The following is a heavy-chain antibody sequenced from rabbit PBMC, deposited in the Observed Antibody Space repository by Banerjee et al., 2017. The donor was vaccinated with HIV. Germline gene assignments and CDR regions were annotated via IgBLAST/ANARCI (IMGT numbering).Heavy chain of an antibody. V-gene: IGHV1S45*01. D-gene: IGHD1-1*01. CDR2: IYNGDGST. J-gene: IGHJ4*01. CDR1: GFSFSSSYY. CDR3: SRNLVDSGGYWNL. Sequence: QEQLVESGGGLVQPEGSLTLTCTASGFSFSSSYYMCWVRQAPGKGLEWITCIYNGDGSTYYASWAKGRFTISKTSSTTVTLQMTSLTAADTATYFCSRNLVDSGGYWNLWGPGTLVTVS.